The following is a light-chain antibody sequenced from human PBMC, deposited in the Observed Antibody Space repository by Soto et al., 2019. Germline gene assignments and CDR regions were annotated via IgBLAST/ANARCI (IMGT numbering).Light chain of an antibody. CDR1: QSVSSSY. Sequence: EIVLTQSPGTLSLSPGERATLSCRASQSVSSSYLAWYQQKPGQAPRLLIYGASSRATGIPDRFSGSGSGTDSPLTISRLEPEDFAVYYCHQYDSSPLTFGQGTKVEIK. CDR2: GAS. CDR3: HQYDSSPLT. J-gene: IGKJ1*01. V-gene: IGKV3-20*01.